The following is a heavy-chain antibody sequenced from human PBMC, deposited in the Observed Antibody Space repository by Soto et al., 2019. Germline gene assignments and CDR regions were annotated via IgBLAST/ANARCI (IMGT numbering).Heavy chain of an antibody. CDR1: GFTFSSYA. CDR2: ISYDGSNK. V-gene: IGHV3-30-3*01. J-gene: IGHJ4*02. Sequence: GGSLRLSCAASGFTFSSYAMHWVRQAPGKGLEWVAVISYDGSNKYYADSVKGRFTISRDNSKNTLYLQMNSLRAEDTAVYYCAKDQRFGPTFDYWGQGTLVTVSS. D-gene: IGHD3-10*01. CDR3: AKDQRFGPTFDY.